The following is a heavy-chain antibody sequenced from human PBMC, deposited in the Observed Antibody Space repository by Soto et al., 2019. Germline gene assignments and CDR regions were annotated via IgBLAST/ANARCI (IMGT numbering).Heavy chain of an antibody. V-gene: IGHV5-51*01. J-gene: IGHJ3*02. CDR1: GYSFTSYW. CDR2: IYPGDSDT. CDR3: ARPGRSSYCSSWYEAFDI. D-gene: IGHD6-13*01. Sequence: GESLKISCKGSGYSFTSYWIGWVRQMPGKGLEWMGIIYPGDSDTRYSPSFQGQVTISADKSISTAYLQWSSLKASDTAMYYCARPGRSSYCSSWYEAFDIWGQGTMVTVSS.